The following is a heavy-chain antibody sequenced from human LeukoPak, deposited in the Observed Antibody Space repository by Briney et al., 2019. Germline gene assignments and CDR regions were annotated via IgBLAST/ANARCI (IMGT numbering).Heavy chain of an antibody. CDR1: GGSISSYY. CDR3: ARAHTGIAAAIDY. Sequence: SETLSLTCTVSGGSISSYYWSWIRQPPGKGLEWIGYIYYSGSTNHNPSLKSRVTISVDTSKNQFSLKLSSVTAADTAVYYCARAHTGIAAAIDYWGQGTLVTVSS. CDR2: IYYSGST. D-gene: IGHD6-13*01. V-gene: IGHV4-59*01. J-gene: IGHJ4*02.